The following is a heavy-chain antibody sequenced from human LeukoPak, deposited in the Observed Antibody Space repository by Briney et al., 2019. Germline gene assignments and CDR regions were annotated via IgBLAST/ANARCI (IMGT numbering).Heavy chain of an antibody. J-gene: IGHJ4*02. CDR1: GGSISSYY. V-gene: IGHV4-59*08. Sequence: SETLSLTCTVSGGSISSYYWSWIRQPPGKGLEWIGYIYYSGSTNYNPSLKSRVTISVDTSKNQFSLKLSSVTAADTAVYYCARSGSGGAPHDYWGQGTLVTVSS. CDR3: ARSGSGGAPHDY. CDR2: IYYSGST. D-gene: IGHD6-19*01.